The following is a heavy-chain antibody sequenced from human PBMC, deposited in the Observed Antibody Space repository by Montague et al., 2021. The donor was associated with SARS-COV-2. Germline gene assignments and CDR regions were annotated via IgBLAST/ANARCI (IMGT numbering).Heavy chain of an antibody. CDR1: GDSISTYY. V-gene: IGHV4-59*01. J-gene: IGHJ3*02. D-gene: IGHD3-22*01. CDR2: IYYNGYT. CDR3: ARGGATYYYDTSGYVNAFDT. Sequence: SETLSLTCTVSGDSISTYYWSWIRQPPGKGLKWIGYIYYNGYTNYNPSLKSRVTILVDTSKNQFSLRLSSVTAADTAVYFCARGGATYYYDTSGYVNAFDTWGQGTMVTVSS.